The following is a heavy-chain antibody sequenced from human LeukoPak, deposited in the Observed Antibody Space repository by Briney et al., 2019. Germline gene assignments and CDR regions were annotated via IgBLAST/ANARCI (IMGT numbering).Heavy chain of an antibody. Sequence: PSETLSLTCTVSGGSISSGGYYWSWIRQPPGKGLEWIEYIYHTGSTYYNPSLNSRVTISADRPKNQFSLKLDSVTAADTAVYFCAREGVAATDRFDYCGQGTLVTVSS. CDR1: GGSISSGGYY. J-gene: IGHJ4*02. V-gene: IGHV4-30-2*01. D-gene: IGHD2-15*01. CDR2: IYHTGST. CDR3: AREGVAATDRFDY.